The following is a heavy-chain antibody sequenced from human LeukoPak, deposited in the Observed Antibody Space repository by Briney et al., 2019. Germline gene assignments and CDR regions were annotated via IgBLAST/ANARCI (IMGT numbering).Heavy chain of an antibody. Sequence: SETLSLTCTVSGGSISSSSYYWGWIRQPPGKGLEWIGSIYYTGSTYYNPSLKSRVTISADTSKNQFSLKLSSVTAADTADYFCARLSDYDVDTSHYMDVWGKGTTVTVSS. J-gene: IGHJ6*03. V-gene: IGHV4-39*07. CDR2: IYYTGST. CDR3: ARLSDYDVDTSHYMDV. D-gene: IGHD3-22*01. CDR1: GGSISSSSYY.